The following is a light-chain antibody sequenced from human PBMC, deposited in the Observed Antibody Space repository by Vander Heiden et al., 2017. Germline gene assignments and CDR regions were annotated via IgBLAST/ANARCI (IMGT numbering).Light chain of an antibody. Sequence: AIQFTQSPTSLSASAGDRVTITCRASQGISSALAWYQQKPGKAPKLLIYDASTLESGIPSRFSGSGSGTDFALTISSLQPEDFAAYYCQQFNSYPQTFGGGTKVEIK. CDR3: QQFNSYPQT. CDR2: DAS. V-gene: IGKV1-13*02. J-gene: IGKJ4*01. CDR1: QGISSA.